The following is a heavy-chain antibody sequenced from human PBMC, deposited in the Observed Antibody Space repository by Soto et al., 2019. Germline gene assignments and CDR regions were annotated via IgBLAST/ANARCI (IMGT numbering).Heavy chain of an antibody. CDR1: GYTFTSYY. Sequence: ASVKVSCKASGYTFTSYYMHWARQAPGQGLEWMGIINTSGGSTSYAQKFQGRVTMTRDTSTSTVYMELSSLRSEDTAVYYCARPQCSGGTYYYYYGIDVWGQGTTVTVSS. CDR2: INTSGGST. CDR3: ARPQCSGGTYYYYYGIDV. V-gene: IGHV1-46*01. D-gene: IGHD2-15*01. J-gene: IGHJ6*01.